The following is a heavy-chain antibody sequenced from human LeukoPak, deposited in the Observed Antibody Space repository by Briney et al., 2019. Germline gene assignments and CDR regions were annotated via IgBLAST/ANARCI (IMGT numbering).Heavy chain of an antibody. D-gene: IGHD4-11*01. V-gene: IGHV1-69-2*01. CDR3: ATDLRGTTATFDI. CDR1: GYTFTDYY. CDR2: VDPEDGET. Sequence: GATVKVSCKASGYTFTDYYLHWVQQAPGKGLEWMGRVDPEDGETIYAQKFQGRVTMTADTSTDTAYMGLSSLKFEDTAMYFCATDLRGTTATFDIWGQGTMVTVSS. J-gene: IGHJ3*02.